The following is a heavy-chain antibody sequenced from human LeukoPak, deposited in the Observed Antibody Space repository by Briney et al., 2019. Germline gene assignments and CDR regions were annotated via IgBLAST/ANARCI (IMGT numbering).Heavy chain of an antibody. Sequence: GGSLRLSCAASGFTFSSYAMSWVRQAPGKGLEWVSAISDSGGSTYYADSVKGRFTISRDNSKNTLYLQMNSLRAEDTAVYYCAKVPQTLYVPQYYFDYWGQGTLVTVSS. V-gene: IGHV3-23*01. CDR1: GFTFSSYA. CDR2: ISDSGGST. J-gene: IGHJ4*02. CDR3: AKVPQTLYVPQYYFDY. D-gene: IGHD5/OR15-5a*01.